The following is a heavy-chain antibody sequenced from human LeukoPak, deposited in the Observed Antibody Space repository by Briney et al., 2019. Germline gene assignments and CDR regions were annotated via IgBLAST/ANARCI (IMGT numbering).Heavy chain of an antibody. CDR3: VKGSWGSDFDY. D-gene: IGHD7-27*01. V-gene: IGHV4-4*07. CDR2: IYTSGST. CDR1: GGSISSYY. Sequence: SETLSLTCTVSGGSISSYYWSWIRQPAGKGLEWIGRIYTSGSTNYNPSLESRVTISVDTSNNQFSLRLNSVTAADSAVYYCVKGSWGSDFDYWGQGTLVTVSS. J-gene: IGHJ4*02.